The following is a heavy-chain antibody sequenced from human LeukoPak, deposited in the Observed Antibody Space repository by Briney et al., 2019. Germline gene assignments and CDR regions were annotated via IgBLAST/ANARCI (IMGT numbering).Heavy chain of an antibody. CDR1: GFTLSSYG. V-gene: IGHV3-30*02. CDR3: AKGFRSAMMVVVISPLPDF. D-gene: IGHD3-22*01. CDR2: IRYDGSNK. Sequence: PGGSLRLSCAASGFTLSSYGMHWVRQAPGKGLEWVAFIRYDGSNKYYADSVKGRFTISRDNSKNTLYLQMSSLRTEDTAVYYCAKGFRSAMMVVVISPLPDFWGQGTLVTVSS. J-gene: IGHJ4*02.